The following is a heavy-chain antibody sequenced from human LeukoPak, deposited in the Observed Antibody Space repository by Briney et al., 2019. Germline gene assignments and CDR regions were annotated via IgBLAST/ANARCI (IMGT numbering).Heavy chain of an antibody. CDR2: FSSSGLTI. CDR3: AKKYSTGLDP. Sequence: PGGSLRLSCAASGFTFSDYYMSWIRQAPGKGLEWVSYFSSSGLTIYYADSVKGRFTISRDNSKNTLYLQMNSLRAEDTAVYYCAKKYSTGLDPWGQGTLVTVSS. CDR1: GFTFSDYY. J-gene: IGHJ5*02. D-gene: IGHD1-26*01. V-gene: IGHV3-11*01.